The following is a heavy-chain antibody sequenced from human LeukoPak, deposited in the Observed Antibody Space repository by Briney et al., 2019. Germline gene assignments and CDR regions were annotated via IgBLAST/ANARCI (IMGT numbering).Heavy chain of an antibody. CDR1: GFTFGSYG. J-gene: IGHJ5*02. V-gene: IGHV3-33*06. CDR3: AKDQGAS. CDR2: IWYDGSDK. Sequence: GRSLRLSCAASGFTFGSYGMHWVRQAPGKGLEWVAVIWYDGSDKYYADSVKGRFTISRDNSKNTLYLQMNSLRAEDTAVYYCAKDQGASWGQGTQVTVSS. D-gene: IGHD4/OR15-4a*01.